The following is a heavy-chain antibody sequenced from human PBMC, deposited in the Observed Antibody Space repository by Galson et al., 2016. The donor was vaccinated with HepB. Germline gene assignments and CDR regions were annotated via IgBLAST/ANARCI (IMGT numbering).Heavy chain of an antibody. CDR3: AKDRESTVVIGTYYFDF. J-gene: IGHJ4*02. Sequence: LRLSCAASGFTYSTSAMSWVRQAPGKGLEWVSSITGSGRSTYYADSVKGRFTNSRGNSKNTLYLQMNSLRVEDTAVYYCAKDRESTVVIGTYYFDFWGQGTQVTVSS. D-gene: IGHD3-22*01. CDR1: GFTYSTSA. CDR2: ITGSGRST. V-gene: IGHV3-23*01.